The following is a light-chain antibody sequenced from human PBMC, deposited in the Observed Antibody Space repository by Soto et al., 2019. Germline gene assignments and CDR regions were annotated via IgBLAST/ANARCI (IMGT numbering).Light chain of an antibody. CDR1: QSISGW. J-gene: IGKJ1*01. V-gene: IGKV1-5*01. CDR3: QQYNSYSRT. Sequence: DIQMTQSPSTLSASVGHSVTITCRASQSISGWLAWYQQKPGKAPKLLIYDASTLESGVPSRFRGSGSETEFTLTISSLQPDDVATYYCQQYNSYSRTFGQGTKVEIK. CDR2: DAS.